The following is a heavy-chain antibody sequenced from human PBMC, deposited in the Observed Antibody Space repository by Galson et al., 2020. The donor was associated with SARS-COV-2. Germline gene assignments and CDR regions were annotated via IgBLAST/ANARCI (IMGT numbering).Heavy chain of an antibody. Sequence: GGSLRLSCTVAGFTFGDFAMSWFRQAPGKGLEWIGFIRSRTYDGTTEYAASVKDRFTISRDDSKNVAYLQMNSLITEDTAVYYCARGGFPYYYHMDVWGKGTTVTVSS. J-gene: IGHJ6*03. CDR3: ARGGFPYYYHMDV. CDR1: GFTFGDFA. V-gene: IGHV3-49*03. CDR2: IRSRTYDGTT.